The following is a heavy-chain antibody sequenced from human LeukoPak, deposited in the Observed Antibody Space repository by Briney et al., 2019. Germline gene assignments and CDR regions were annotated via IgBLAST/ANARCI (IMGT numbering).Heavy chain of an antibody. V-gene: IGHV4-30-4*01. CDR3: AREDFWSKRIDY. CDR2: IYYSGST. CDR1: GGSISSGDYY. J-gene: IGHJ4*02. Sequence: SETLSLTCTVSGGSISSGDYYWSWIHQPPGKGLEWIGYIYYSGSTYYNPSLKSRVTISVDTSKNQFSLKLSSVTAADTAVYYCAREDFWSKRIDYWGQGTLVTVSS. D-gene: IGHD3-3*01.